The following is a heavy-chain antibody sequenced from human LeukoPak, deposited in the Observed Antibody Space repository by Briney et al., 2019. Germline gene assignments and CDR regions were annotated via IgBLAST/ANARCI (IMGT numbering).Heavy chain of an antibody. CDR1: GFTFSNHW. Sequence: VGTLRLSSAASGFTFSNHWMHSVREAPGERLVWVSRINHDGSSTVYVDSVKGRFTISRDTAKNTLDLQMNSLRAEDTAVYYFVRGMCGPDYWGQGTLVTVSS. CDR3: VRGMCGPDY. D-gene: IGHD2-21*01. CDR2: INHDGSST. J-gene: IGHJ4*02. V-gene: IGHV3-74*01.